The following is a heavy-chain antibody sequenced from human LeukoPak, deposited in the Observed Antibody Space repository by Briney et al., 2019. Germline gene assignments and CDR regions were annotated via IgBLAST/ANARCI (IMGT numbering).Heavy chain of an antibody. D-gene: IGHD2-15*01. J-gene: IGHJ4*02. CDR1: GYTFTSYG. Sequence: SCKASGYTFTSYGMHWVRQAPGKGLEWVAFIRYDGSNKYYADSVKGRFTISRDNSKNTLYLQMSSLRAEDTAVYYCAKDIRYFGYCSGGSCRYTFDYWGQGTLVTVSS. V-gene: IGHV3-30*02. CDR3: AKDIRYFGYCSGGSCRYTFDY. CDR2: IRYDGSNK.